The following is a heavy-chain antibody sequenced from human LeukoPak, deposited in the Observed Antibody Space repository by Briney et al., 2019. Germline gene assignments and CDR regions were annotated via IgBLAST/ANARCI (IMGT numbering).Heavy chain of an antibody. CDR3: ARIHNLGILAHFDY. Sequence: GGSLRLSCAASGFTFSSYEMNWVRQAPGKGLELVSYINSGGSTLYYADSVKGRFTISRDNAKNSLYLQMNSLRAEDTAVYYCARIHNLGILAHFDYWGQGTLVTVSS. CDR2: INSGGSTL. J-gene: IGHJ4*02. V-gene: IGHV3-48*03. CDR1: GFTFSSYE. D-gene: IGHD1-1*01.